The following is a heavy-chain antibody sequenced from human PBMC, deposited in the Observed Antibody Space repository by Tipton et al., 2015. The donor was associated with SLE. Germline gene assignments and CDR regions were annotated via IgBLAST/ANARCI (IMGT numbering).Heavy chain of an antibody. CDR1: GGSISSGSYY. D-gene: IGHD6-19*01. J-gene: IGHJ3*02. Sequence: TLSLTCTVSGGSISSGSYYWNWIRQPAGKGLEWIGYIYTSGSTNYNPALKSRVTISVDTSKNQFSLKLSSVTAADTAVYYCARVNPGAGDAFDIWGQGTKVTVSS. CDR3: ARVNPGAGDAFDI. CDR2: IYTSGST. V-gene: IGHV4-61*09.